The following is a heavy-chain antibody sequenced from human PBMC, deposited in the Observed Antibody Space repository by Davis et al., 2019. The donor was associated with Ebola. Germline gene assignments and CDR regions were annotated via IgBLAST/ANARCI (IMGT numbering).Heavy chain of an antibody. CDR3: ARRIVVAWGSFYYDY. CDR2: LSYIRGMYSTGM. Sequence: SETLSLTCSVSGGSIRSNNYYWDWNRQPPGKGLEWIGSLSYIRGMYSTGMYYNASLKSRVTLSADASKNQFSLNLMSVTAADTAVYFCARRIVVAWGSFYYDYWGQGILVTVSS. CDR1: GGSIRSNNYY. D-gene: IGHD6-19*01. V-gene: IGHV4-39*01. J-gene: IGHJ4*02.